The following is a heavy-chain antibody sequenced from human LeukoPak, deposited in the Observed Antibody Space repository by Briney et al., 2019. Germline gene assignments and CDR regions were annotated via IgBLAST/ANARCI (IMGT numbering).Heavy chain of an antibody. Sequence: SETLSLTCTVSGGSISSGGYYWSWIRQHPGKGLEWIGYIYYSGSTYYNPSLKSRVTISVDTSKNQFSLKLSSVTAADTAVYYCARFVYYDSSGYYYSYFDYWGQRTLVTVSS. J-gene: IGHJ4*02. V-gene: IGHV4-31*03. CDR1: GGSISSGGYY. D-gene: IGHD3-22*01. CDR3: ARFVYYDSSGYYYSYFDY. CDR2: IYYSGST.